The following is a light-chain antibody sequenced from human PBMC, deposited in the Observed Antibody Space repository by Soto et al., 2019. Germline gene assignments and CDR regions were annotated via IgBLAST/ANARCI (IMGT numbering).Light chain of an antibody. Sequence: EIGLTQSPCTPCLSPGEMAALSRRASQSVSSSYLAWYQQKPGQAPRLLIYGASSRATGIPDRFSGSGSGTDFTLTISRLEPEDFAVYYCQQYGSSPITFGQGTRLEIK. V-gene: IGKV3-20*01. CDR2: GAS. CDR1: QSVSSSY. CDR3: QQYGSSPIT. J-gene: IGKJ5*01.